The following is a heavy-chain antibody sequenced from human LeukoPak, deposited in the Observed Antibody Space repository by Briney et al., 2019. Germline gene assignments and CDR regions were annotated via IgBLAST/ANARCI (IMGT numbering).Heavy chain of an antibody. Sequence: GASVKVSCKVSGYTLTELSTHWVRQAPGKGLEWMGGFDPEDGETIYAQKFQGRVTMTEDTSTDTAYMELSSLRSEDTAVYYCATVVGNYDFWSGYRYNWFDPWGQGTLVTVSS. CDR2: FDPEDGET. CDR3: ATVVGNYDFWSGYRYNWFDP. J-gene: IGHJ5*02. V-gene: IGHV1-24*01. CDR1: GYTLTELS. D-gene: IGHD3-3*01.